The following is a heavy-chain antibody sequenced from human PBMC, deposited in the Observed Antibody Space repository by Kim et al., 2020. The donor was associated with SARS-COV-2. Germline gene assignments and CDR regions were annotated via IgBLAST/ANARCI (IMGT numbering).Heavy chain of an antibody. CDR1: GGYISSYY. V-gene: IGHV4-4*07. CDR2: IYTRGSN. J-gene: IGHJ6*02. CDR3: ARELRFLEWFYYGMDV. D-gene: IGHD3-3*01. Sequence: SETLSLTCTVFGGYISSYYWSWIRQPAGKGLEWIGRIYTRGSNNYNHSLKGRFTMSEDTSKNHFSLMLSSVTAADTAVYYCARELRFLEWFYYGMDVWG.